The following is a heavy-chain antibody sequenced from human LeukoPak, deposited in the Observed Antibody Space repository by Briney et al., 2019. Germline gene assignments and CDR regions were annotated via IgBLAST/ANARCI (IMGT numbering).Heavy chain of an antibody. CDR2: IYSGGNT. CDR3: ARRAGDYSHPYDY. Sequence: GGSLRLSCAASGFTFSSYAMSWVRQAPGKGLEWVSFIYSGGNTHNSDSVKGRFTISRDNSKNTLYLQMNTLRAEDTAVYYCARRAGDYSHPYDYWGQGTLVTVSS. D-gene: IGHD3-22*01. V-gene: IGHV3-53*01. CDR1: GFTFSSYA. J-gene: IGHJ4*02.